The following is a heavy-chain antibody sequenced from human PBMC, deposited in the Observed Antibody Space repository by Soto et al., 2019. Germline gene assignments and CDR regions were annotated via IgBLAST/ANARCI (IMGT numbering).Heavy chain of an antibody. D-gene: IGHD3-3*01. Sequence: RLSCTASGFTFGDYAMSWVRQAPGKGLEWVGFIRSKAYGGTTEYAASVKGRFTISRDDSKSIAYLQMNSLKTEDTAVYYCTRVRGITIFGVVMDYYYYGMDVWDQGTTVTVSS. CDR3: TRVRGITIFGVVMDYYYYGMDV. J-gene: IGHJ6*02. V-gene: IGHV3-49*04. CDR2: IRSKAYGGTT. CDR1: GFTFGDYA.